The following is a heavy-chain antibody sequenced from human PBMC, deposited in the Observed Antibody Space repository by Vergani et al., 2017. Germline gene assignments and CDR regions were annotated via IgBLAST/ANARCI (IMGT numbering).Heavy chain of an antibody. D-gene: IGHD3-10*01. Sequence: QVQLVQSGAEVKKPGASVKVSCKASGYTFTGYYMHWVRQAPGQGLEWMGWFNPNSGSTSYAQKFQGRVTMTRDTSTSTVYMELSSLRSEDTAVYYCARDTSWFGDPYDYWGEGTLVTVSS. J-gene: IGHJ4*02. CDR3: ARDTSWFGDPYDY. CDR2: FNPNSGST. CDR1: GYTFTGYY. V-gene: IGHV1-46*01.